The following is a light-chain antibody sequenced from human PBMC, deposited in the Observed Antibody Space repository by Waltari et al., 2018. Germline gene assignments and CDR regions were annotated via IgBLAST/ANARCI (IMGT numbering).Light chain of an antibody. CDR2: DVN. J-gene: IGLJ1*01. V-gene: IGLV2-14*03. CDR1: NNDVGAYTH. CDR3: NSYTSTSTPYV. Sequence: QSALTQPGSVSASPGQSITIPCTGTNNDVGAYTHVSWYRKYAGKEPKLIIYDVNKRPSGVSDRFSGSKSGLTASLTISGLQTEDEADYYCNSYTSTSTPYVFGTGTKVIVL.